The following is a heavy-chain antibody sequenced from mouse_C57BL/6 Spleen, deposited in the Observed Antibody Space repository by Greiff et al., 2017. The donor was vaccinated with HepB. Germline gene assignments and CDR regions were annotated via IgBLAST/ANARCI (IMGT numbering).Heavy chain of an antibody. CDR3: ARHGFYDYDVDAMDY. CDR2: ISNGGGST. CDR1: GFTFSDYY. V-gene: IGHV5-12*01. Sequence: EVKLVESGGGLVQPGGSLKLSCAASGFTFSDYYMYWVRQTPEKRLEWVAYISNGGGSTYYPDTVKGRFTISRDNAKNTLYLQMSRLKSEDTAMYYCARHGFYDYDVDAMDYWGQGTSVTVSS. J-gene: IGHJ4*01. D-gene: IGHD2-4*01.